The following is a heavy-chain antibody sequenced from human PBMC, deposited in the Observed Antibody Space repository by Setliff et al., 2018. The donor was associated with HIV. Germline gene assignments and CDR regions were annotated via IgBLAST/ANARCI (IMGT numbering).Heavy chain of an antibody. D-gene: IGHD2-21*01. J-gene: IGHJ5*02. CDR2: IFYSGRT. V-gene: IGHV4-39*07. CDR1: GGSIDSTDYY. CDR3: ARGGRDGIA. Sequence: SETLSLTCTVSGGSIDSTDYYWGWIRQPPGKGLEWIGSIFYSGRTTYNPSLRSRVTISVDTSKNQFSLSLTSVTAADTAVYYCARGGRDGIAWGQGTLVTVSS.